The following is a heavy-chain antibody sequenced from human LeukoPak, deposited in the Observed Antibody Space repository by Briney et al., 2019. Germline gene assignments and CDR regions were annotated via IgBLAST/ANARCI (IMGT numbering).Heavy chain of an antibody. CDR1: GGSISSYY. J-gene: IGHJ4*02. CDR3: ARQVTYGSGSYYNG. V-gene: IGHV4-59*08. CDR2: IYYSGST. D-gene: IGHD3-10*01. Sequence: SETLSLTCTVSGGSISSYYWSWIRQPPGKGLEWIGYIYYSGSTNYNPSLKSRATISVDTSKNQFSLKLSSVTAADTAVYYCARQVTYGSGSYYNGWGQGTLVTVSS.